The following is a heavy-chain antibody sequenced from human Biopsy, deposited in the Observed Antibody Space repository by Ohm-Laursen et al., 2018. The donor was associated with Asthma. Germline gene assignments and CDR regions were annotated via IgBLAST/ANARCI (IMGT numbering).Heavy chain of an antibody. CDR3: ARTYYDFLTGQVKDVFGV. D-gene: IGHD3-9*01. CDR2: VNTGNGDT. J-gene: IGHJ3*01. Sequence: ASVKVSCKASGYTFISYAIHWVRQAPGQRLEWMGWVNTGNGDTKYSQKFQGRVTITRDTSASTAYMELRSLRSEDAATYYCARTYYDFLTGQVKDVFGVWGQGTMVTVSS. CDR1: GYTFISYA. V-gene: IGHV1-3*04.